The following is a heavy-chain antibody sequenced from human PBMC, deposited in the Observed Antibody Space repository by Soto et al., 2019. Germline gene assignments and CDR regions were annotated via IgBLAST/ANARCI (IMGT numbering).Heavy chain of an antibody. CDR2: IYSGGST. CDR1: GFTVSSNY. Sequence: GGSLRLSCAASGFTVSSNYMSWVRQAPGKGLEWVSVIYSGGSTYYADSVKGRFTISRDNSKNTLYLQMNSLRAEDTAVYYCARDRGQLVLDAFDIWGQGTMVTVSS. CDR3: ARDRGQLVLDAFDI. J-gene: IGHJ3*02. D-gene: IGHD6-6*01. V-gene: IGHV3-66*01.